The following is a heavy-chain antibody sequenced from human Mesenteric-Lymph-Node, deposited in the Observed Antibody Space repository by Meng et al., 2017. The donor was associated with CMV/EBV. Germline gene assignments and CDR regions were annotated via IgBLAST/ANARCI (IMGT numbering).Heavy chain of an antibody. CDR1: GVSIRSSSW. D-gene: IGHD6-13*01. CDR2: VYHSGTT. Sequence: SGVSIRSSSWWSWFRQTPGKGLEWIGEVYHSGTTNYNPSLKSRVTMSVDKSKNQFSLNLSSVTAADTAVYYCARFLQELSQAFYFDYWGQGNLVTVSS. J-gene: IGHJ4*02. CDR3: ARFLQELSQAFYFDY. V-gene: IGHV4-4*02.